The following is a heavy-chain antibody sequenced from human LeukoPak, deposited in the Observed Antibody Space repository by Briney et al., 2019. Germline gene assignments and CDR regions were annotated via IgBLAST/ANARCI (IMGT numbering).Heavy chain of an antibody. V-gene: IGHV4-34*01. CDR3: SRGRDQSKTGDY. J-gene: IGHJ4*02. CDR1: DGSSGYY. CDR2: IHPSGIT. D-gene: IGHD2-2*01. Sequence: SETLSLTCAVYDGSSGYYWSWSRQPPGKGLEWIGEIHPSGITSFNPSLKSRASISADTSKNQFSLKLTSVTAADTALYYCSRGRDQSKTGDYWGQGTLVTVSS.